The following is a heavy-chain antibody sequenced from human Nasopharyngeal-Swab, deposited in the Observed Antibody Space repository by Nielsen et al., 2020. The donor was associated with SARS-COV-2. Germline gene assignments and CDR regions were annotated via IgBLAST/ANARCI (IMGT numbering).Heavy chain of an antibody. J-gene: IGHJ3*02. CDR3: ARDGLVGATTGFDI. V-gene: IGHV3-7*01. CDR2: IKQDGSEK. Sequence: ARQAPGKGLEWVANIKQDGSEKYYVDSVKGRFTISRDDAKNSLYLQMNSLRAEDTAVYYCARDGLVGATTGFDIWGQGTMVTVSS. D-gene: IGHD1-26*01.